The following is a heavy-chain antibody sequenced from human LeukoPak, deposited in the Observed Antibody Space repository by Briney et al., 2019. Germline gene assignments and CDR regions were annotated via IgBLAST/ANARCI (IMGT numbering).Heavy chain of an antibody. CDR1: GYTFTSYG. CDR2: ISAYNGNT. J-gene: IGHJ4*02. D-gene: IGHD3-22*01. V-gene: IGHV1-18*01. CDR3: ARESGYYDSSGYYFDH. Sequence: ASVKVSCKASGYTFTSYGISWVRQAPGQGLEWMGWISAYNGNTNYAQKLQGRVTMTTDTSTSTAYMELRSLRSDDTAVYYCARESGYYDSSGYYFDHWGQGTLVTVSS.